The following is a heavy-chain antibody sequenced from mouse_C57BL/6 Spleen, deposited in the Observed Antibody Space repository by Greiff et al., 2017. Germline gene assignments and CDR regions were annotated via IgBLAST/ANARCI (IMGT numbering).Heavy chain of an antibody. CDR2: INPSTGGT. J-gene: IGHJ4*01. V-gene: IGHV1-43*01. CDR3: TRNGYYAMDY. Sequence: VQLQQSGPELVKPGASVKISCKASGYSFTGYYMHWVKQSPEKSLEWIGEINPSTGGTSYNQKFKGKATLTVDKSSSTVYMRLRSLASEDSAVYYCTRNGYYAMDYWGQGTSVTVSS. CDR1: GYSFTGYY.